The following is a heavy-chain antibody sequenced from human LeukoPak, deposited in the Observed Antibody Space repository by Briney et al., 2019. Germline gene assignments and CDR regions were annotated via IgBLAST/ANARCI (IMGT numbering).Heavy chain of an antibody. D-gene: IGHD4-11*01. J-gene: IGHJ4*02. V-gene: IGHV3-48*03. Sequence: PGGSLRLSCTASGFTFSSYEMNWVRQAPGKGLEWVSHISSSGSIIYYADSVKGRFTISRDNAKNSLYLQMNSLRAEDTAVYYCAKDNDHCTSNCRAFDYWGQGTLVTVSS. CDR2: ISSSGSII. CDR3: AKDNDHCTSNCRAFDY. CDR1: GFTFSSYE.